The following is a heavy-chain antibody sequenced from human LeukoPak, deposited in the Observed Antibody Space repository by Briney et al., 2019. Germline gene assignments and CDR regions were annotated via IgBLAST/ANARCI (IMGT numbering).Heavy chain of an antibody. Sequence: PGGSLRLSCAASGFTFSSYWMSWVRQAPGKGLEWVANIKRDGSDKYYVDSVKGRFTISRDNAKNSLYLQMNSLRAEDTAVYYCTRDGSGSGYYYSGDYWGQGTQVTVSS. CDR1: GFTFSSYW. V-gene: IGHV3-7*01. D-gene: IGHD3-22*01. J-gene: IGHJ4*02. CDR2: IKRDGSDK. CDR3: TRDGSGSGYYYSGDY.